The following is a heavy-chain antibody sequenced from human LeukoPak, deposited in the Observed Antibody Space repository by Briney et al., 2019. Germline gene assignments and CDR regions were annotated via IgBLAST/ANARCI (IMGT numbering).Heavy chain of an antibody. V-gene: IGHV4-39*07. J-gene: IGHJ5*02. Sequence: SETLSLTCTVSSGSISTSNYYWGWVRQPPGKALEWIGNIFYSGSTYYSPSLKSRVTISVDTSKNQFSLRLSSVTAADTAVYYCARRRGVLRYFDWSFDPWGQGTLVTVSS. CDR3: ARRRGVLRYFDWSFDP. CDR1: SGSISTSNYY. CDR2: IFYSGST. D-gene: IGHD3-9*01.